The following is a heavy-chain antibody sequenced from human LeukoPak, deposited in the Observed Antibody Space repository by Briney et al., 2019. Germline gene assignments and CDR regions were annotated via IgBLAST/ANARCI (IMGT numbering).Heavy chain of an antibody. V-gene: IGHV4-4*07. CDR3: ARVGDRSGYYFFWYFDL. Sequence: SGTLSLTCSVSGGSITSYYWSWIRQPAGKGLEWIGRVDNSGSTYYNPSLKSRITMSLDTSKNQFSLKLTSVTAADTAVYYCARVGDRSGYYFFWYFDLWGRGTRVTVSS. CDR1: GGSITSYY. J-gene: IGHJ2*01. D-gene: IGHD3-22*01. CDR2: VDNSGST.